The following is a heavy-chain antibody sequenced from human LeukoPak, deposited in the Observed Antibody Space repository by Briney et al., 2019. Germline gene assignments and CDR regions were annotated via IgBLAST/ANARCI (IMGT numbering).Heavy chain of an antibody. V-gene: IGHV3-48*03. D-gene: IGHD6-13*01. CDR3: ARAKLGRTKYSSSLIDI. CDR1: GFTFSSYE. Sequence: AGGSLRLSCAASGFTFSSYEMNWVRQAPGKGLEWVSYISSSGSTIYYADSVKGRFTISRDNAKNSLYLQMNSLRAEDTAVYYCARAKLGRTKYSSSLIDIWGQGTMVTVSS. J-gene: IGHJ3*02. CDR2: ISSSGSTI.